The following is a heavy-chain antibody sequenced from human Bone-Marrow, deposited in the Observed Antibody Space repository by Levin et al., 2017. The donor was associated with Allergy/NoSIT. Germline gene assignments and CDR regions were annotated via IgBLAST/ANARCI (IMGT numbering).Heavy chain of an antibody. CDR1: GFTFGDFP. CDR2: IRTKADGGTR. D-gene: IGHD1/OR15-1a*01. J-gene: IGHJ6*03. V-gene: IGHV3-49*04. Sequence: PGGSLRLSCTSSGFTFGDFPMSWVRQSAGKGLEWVGFIRTKADGGTREYAASVKGRFIISRDDSKSIAYLQMNSLKTEDTAVYYCAVNNYYMDVWGKGTTVTVS. CDR3: AVNNYYMDV.